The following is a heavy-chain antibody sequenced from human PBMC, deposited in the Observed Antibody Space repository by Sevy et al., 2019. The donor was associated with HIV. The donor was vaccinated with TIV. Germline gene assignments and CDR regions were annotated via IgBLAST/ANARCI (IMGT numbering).Heavy chain of an antibody. CDR1: GYTFTSYV. CDR3: ARGECSSSSGYYYYGMDV. D-gene: IGHD2-2*01. V-gene: IGHV7-4-1*02. CDR2: INTNTGNP. J-gene: IGHJ6*02. Sequence: ASVKVSCKASGYTFTSYVMNWVRQAPGQGLEWMGWINTNTGNPTYAQGFTGRFVFSLDTSVSTANLQISSLKAEDTAVYYCARGECSSSSGYYYYGMDVWGQGATVTISS.